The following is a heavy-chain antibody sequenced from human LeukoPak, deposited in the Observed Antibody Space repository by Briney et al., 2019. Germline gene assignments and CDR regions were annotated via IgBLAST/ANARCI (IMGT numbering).Heavy chain of an antibody. CDR2: INPHSGVT. J-gene: IGHJ4*02. CDR3: VREGNELLSKNFDY. Sequence: GASVKVSCKASGCSFTVYYIHWVRQAPGQGLEWMGYINPHSGVTNSPQKFQGRVTMTTDTSISAAYMELSSLISDDTAMYYCVREGNELLSKNFDYWGQGTLVTVSS. V-gene: IGHV1-2*02. CDR1: GCSFTVYY. D-gene: IGHD2-21*02.